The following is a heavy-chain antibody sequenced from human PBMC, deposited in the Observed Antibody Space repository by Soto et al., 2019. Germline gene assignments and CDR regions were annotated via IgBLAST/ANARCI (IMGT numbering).Heavy chain of an antibody. Sequence: QVQLQESGPGLVKPSETLSLTCTVSGDSISSYFWSWIRQPPGKGLEWIGCVYHSGSTNYSPSRKRRVSISVDTSKNQFSLRLTSVTAADTAVYYCARTYSSSYSRYPVYYGMDVWGQGTTVTVSS. CDR2: VYHSGST. J-gene: IGHJ6*02. D-gene: IGHD3-22*01. CDR3: ARTYSSSYSRYPVYYGMDV. V-gene: IGHV4-59*01. CDR1: GDSISSYF.